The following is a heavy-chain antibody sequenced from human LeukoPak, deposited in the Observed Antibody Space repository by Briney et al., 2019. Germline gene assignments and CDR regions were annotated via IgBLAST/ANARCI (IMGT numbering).Heavy chain of an antibody. D-gene: IGHD6-13*01. V-gene: IGHV3-30-3*01. CDR2: ISYDGSNK. CDR1: GFTFSSYA. J-gene: IGHJ6*02. CDR3: AREKRIAAAGTTGYYGMDV. Sequence: GGSLRLSCAASGFTFSSYAMHWVRQAPGKGLEWVAVISYDGSNKYYADSVKGRFTISRDNSKNTLYLQMNSLRAEDTAVYYCAREKRIAAAGTTGYYGMDVWGQGTTVTVS.